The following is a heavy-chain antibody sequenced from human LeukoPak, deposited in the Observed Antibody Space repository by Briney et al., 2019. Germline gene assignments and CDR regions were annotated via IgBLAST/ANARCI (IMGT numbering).Heavy chain of an antibody. V-gene: IGHV1-69*13. Sequence: ASVKVSCKASGRTFSGYAISWVRQAPGQGLEWMGGIIPIFGTANYAQKFQGRVTNTADESTSTAYMELSSLRSEDTAVYYCAGGWYCGGDCYNAFDIWGQGTMVTVSS. D-gene: IGHD2-21*02. CDR3: AGGWYCGGDCYNAFDI. CDR1: GRTFSGYA. J-gene: IGHJ3*02. CDR2: IIPIFGTA.